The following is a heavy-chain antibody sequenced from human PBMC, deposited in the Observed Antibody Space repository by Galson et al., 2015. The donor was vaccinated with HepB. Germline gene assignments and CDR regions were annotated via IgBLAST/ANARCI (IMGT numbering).Heavy chain of an antibody. CDR2: MNPNSGNT. V-gene: IGHV1-8*01. CDR1: GYTFTSYD. D-gene: IGHD5-12*01. J-gene: IGHJ4*02. CDR3: ARGASSGYDFDY. Sequence: SVKVSCKASGYTFTSYDINWVRQATGQGLEWMGWMNPNSGNTGYAQKFQGRVTMTRNTSISTAYMELSSLRSEDTAVYYCARGASSGYDFDYCGQGTLVTVSS.